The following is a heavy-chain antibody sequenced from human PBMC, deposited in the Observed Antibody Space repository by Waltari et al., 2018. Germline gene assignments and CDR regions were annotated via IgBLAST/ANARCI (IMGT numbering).Heavy chain of an antibody. CDR3: ARGGVSYYDFWTGYYPYMDV. D-gene: IGHD3-3*01. V-gene: IGHV1-2*02. Sequence: QEQLVQSGAEVRKPGASVKVSCKATGYSFTGYYIHWVRQPPGQGLEWLGWINPNSAGTDYAQKFQGRVTMTRDTSSHTVSMELSRLTSDDSAVYYCARGGVSYYDFWTGYYPYMDVWGKGTTVTISS. CDR2: INPNSAGT. J-gene: IGHJ6*03. CDR1: GYSFTGYY.